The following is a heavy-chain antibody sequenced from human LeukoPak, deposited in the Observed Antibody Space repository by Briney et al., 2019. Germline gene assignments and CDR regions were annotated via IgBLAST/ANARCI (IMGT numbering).Heavy chain of an antibody. V-gene: IGHV3-21*01. CDR3: ARATDYGDYVHFVY. D-gene: IGHD4-17*01. CDR2: ISSSSSYI. Sequence: SLTLSSPASTFTFSSYSMNWVSPAPGNGLGWVSSISSSSSYIYYADSVKGRFTISRDNAKHSLYLQMNSLRAEDTAVYYCARATDYGDYVHFVYWGQGSMVTDSS. CDR1: TFTFSSYS. J-gene: IGHJ4*02.